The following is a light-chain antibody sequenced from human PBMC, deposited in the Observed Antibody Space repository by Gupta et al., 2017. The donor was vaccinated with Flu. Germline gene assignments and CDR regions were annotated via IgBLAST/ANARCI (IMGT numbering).Light chain of an antibody. CDR3: CSYAGSSTLV. CDR2: DVS. CDR1: SSDVGGYNY. V-gene: IGLV2-11*01. Sequence: QSALTQPRSLSVSPGLSVAISCTGTSSDVGGYNYVSWYQQHPGKAPKLMIYDVSQRPSGVPDRFSGSKSGNTASLTISGLQAEDEADYYCCSYAGSSTLVFGGGTKLTVL. J-gene: IGLJ2*01.